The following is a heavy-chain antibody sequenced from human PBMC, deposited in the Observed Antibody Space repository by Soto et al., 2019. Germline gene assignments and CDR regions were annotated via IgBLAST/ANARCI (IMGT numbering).Heavy chain of an antibody. CDR1: GGSINNGDYY. D-gene: IGHD6-13*01. CDR3: ARDAPGAAPY. Sequence: QVQLQESGPGLAKPSQTLSLTCTVSGGSINNGDYYWNWIRQHPEKGLEWMGYINYRGTTFYSPSLKSRIIISVDTSKNQFSLKLSSVTAADTAVYYCARDAPGAAPYWGQGTLVTVSS. CDR2: INYRGTT. J-gene: IGHJ4*02. V-gene: IGHV4-31*03.